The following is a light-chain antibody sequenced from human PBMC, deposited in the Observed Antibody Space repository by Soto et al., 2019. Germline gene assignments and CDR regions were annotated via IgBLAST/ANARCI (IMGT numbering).Light chain of an antibody. CDR3: QQYTNTNNPWM. J-gene: IGKJ1*01. CDR1: QTISSW. V-gene: IGKV1-5*03. Sequence: DIQMTQSASTLSASVGDRVTITCRCIQTISSWVAWYQQKPGKAPELLIYKATSLESGVPSRFSGSGSGTEFTLTISSLQPDDSATYYCQQYTNTNNPWMLGQGTKVDIK. CDR2: KAT.